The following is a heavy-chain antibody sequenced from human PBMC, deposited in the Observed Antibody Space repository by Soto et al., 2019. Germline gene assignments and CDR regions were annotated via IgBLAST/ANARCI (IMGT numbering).Heavy chain of an antibody. CDR3: ARRRYCGADCYSNYYYGMDV. Sequence: QVQLVQSGAELKKPGSSVKVSCRASGDTFSSYTVSWVRQAPGQGLEWMGRIIPILGITNYAQKFQGRVTITADKSRTTAYMELSTLSSDDTAIYYCARRRYCGADCYSNYYYGMDVWGQGTSVTVSS. D-gene: IGHD2-21*02. J-gene: IGHJ6*02. CDR1: GDTFSSYT. V-gene: IGHV1-69*02. CDR2: IIPILGIT.